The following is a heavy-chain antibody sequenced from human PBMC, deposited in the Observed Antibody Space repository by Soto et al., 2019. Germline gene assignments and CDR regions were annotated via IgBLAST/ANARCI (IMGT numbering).Heavy chain of an antibody. CDR3: ASLRGDFWSGSTYYFDY. CDR2: IYYSGST. CDR1: GGSISSYY. J-gene: IGHJ4*02. D-gene: IGHD3-3*01. V-gene: IGHV4-59*01. Sequence: SETRSLTCTVSGGSISSYYWSWIRQPPGKGLEWIGYIYYSGSTNYNPSLKSRVTISVDTSKNQFSLKLSSVTAADTAVYYCASLRGDFWSGSTYYFDYWGQGTLVTVSS.